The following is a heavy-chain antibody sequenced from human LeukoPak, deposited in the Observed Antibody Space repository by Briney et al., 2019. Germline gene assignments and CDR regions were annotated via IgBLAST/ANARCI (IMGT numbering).Heavy chain of an antibody. CDR1: GFTFSSYG. Sequence: WGSLRLSCAASGFTFSSYGMHWVRQAPGKGLEWVAVISYDGSNTYYADSVKGRFTISRDNSKNMLYLQMNSLRAEDTAVYYCAKPYYYGSRSYMDYWGQGTLVTVSS. CDR3: AKPYYYGSRSYMDY. J-gene: IGHJ4*02. CDR2: ISYDGSNT. V-gene: IGHV3-30*18. D-gene: IGHD3-10*01.